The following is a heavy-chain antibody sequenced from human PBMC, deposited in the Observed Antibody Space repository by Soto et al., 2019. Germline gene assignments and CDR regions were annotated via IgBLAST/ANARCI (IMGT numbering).Heavy chain of an antibody. CDR2: IIPIFGTA. Sequence: ASVKVSCKASGGTFSSYAISWVRQAPGQGLEWMGGIIPIFGTANYAQKFQGRVTITADESTSTAYMELSSLRSEDTAVYYCARESREDYYDSSGYFDYWGQGTLVTVSS. J-gene: IGHJ4*02. CDR3: ARESREDYYDSSGYFDY. CDR1: GGTFSSYA. V-gene: IGHV1-69*13. D-gene: IGHD3-22*01.